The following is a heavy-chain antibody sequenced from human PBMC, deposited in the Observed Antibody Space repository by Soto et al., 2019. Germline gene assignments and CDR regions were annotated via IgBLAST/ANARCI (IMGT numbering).Heavy chain of an antibody. Sequence: ASVKVSCKASGYTFTTYYIHWVRQAPGQRLEWMGIINPSSGSAGYAQKFQVSVTMTRDTPTNTFYMELSSLRSEDTAVYYCARGKDLADYYYGFDVWGQGTTVTVSS. CDR1: GYTFTTYY. J-gene: IGHJ6*01. CDR2: INPSSGSA. CDR3: ARGKDLADYYYGFDV. V-gene: IGHV1-46*03.